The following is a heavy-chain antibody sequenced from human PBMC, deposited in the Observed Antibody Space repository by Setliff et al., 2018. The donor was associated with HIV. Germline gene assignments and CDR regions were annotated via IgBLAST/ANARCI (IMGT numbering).Heavy chain of an antibody. V-gene: IGHV3-7*03. CDR3: AKEAIYVGYVDY. CDR2: IKKDGSEK. Sequence: GGSLRLSCAASGFTFSNYWMSWVRQAPGKGLEWVANIKKDGSEKYYVDFVKGRFTISRDNAKNSLYLQMNSLRAEDTAVYYCAKEAIYVGYVDYWGQGTLVTVSS. D-gene: IGHD3-16*01. CDR1: GFTFSNYW. J-gene: IGHJ4*02.